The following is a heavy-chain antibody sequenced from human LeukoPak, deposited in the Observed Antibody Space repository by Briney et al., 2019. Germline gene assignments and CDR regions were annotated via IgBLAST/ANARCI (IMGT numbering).Heavy chain of an antibody. Sequence: GGSLRLSCVASGFTFSSDRMNWVRQAPGKGLEWVSTIYSGSDYIYYADSVKGRFTISRDNAKNTLSLQMTSLRAEDTAVYYCVRAGYRDAYNLWGQGTLVTVSS. CDR1: GFTFSSDR. D-gene: IGHD5-24*01. J-gene: IGHJ4*02. CDR3: VRAGYRDAYNL. CDR2: IYSGSDYI. V-gene: IGHV3-21*01.